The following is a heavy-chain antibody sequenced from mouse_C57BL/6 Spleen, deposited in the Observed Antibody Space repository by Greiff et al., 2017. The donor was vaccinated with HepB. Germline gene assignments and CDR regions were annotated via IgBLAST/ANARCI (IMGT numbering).Heavy chain of an antibody. V-gene: IGHV5-4*03. D-gene: IGHD4-1*01. Sequence: EVKVVESGGGLVKPGGSLKLSCAASGFTFSSYAMSWVRQTPEKRLEWVATISDGGSYTYYPDNGKGRFTISRDNAKNNLYLQMSHLKSEDTAMYYCARNWGLYAMDYWGQGTSVTVSS. CDR1: GFTFSSYA. J-gene: IGHJ4*01. CDR2: ISDGGSYT. CDR3: ARNWGLYAMDY.